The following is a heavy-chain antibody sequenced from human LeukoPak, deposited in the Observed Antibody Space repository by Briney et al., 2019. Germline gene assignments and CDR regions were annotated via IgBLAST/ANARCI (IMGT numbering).Heavy chain of an antibody. CDR2: IIPIFGTA. D-gene: IGHD3-3*01. Sequence: ASVKVSCKASGGIFSSYAISWVRQAPGQGLEWMGGIIPIFGTANYAQKFQGRVTITTDESTSTAYMELSSLRSEDTAVYYCAKGGITIFGVVESWFDPWGQGTLVTVSS. J-gene: IGHJ5*02. CDR3: AKGGITIFGVVESWFDP. V-gene: IGHV1-69*05. CDR1: GGIFSSYA.